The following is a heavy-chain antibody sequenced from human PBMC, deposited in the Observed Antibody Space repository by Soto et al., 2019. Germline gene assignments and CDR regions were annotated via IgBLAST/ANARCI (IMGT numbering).Heavy chain of an antibody. CDR3: AKESMTTVTTYYMDV. CDR2: ISGSGGST. V-gene: IGHV3-23*01. Sequence: PGGSLRLSCAASGFTFSSYAMSWVRQAPGKGLEWVSAISGSGGSTYYADSVKGRFTIPRDNSKNTLYLQMNSLGAEDTAVYYCAKESMTTVTTYYMDVWGKGTTVTVSS. D-gene: IGHD4-4*01. J-gene: IGHJ6*03. CDR1: GFTFSSYA.